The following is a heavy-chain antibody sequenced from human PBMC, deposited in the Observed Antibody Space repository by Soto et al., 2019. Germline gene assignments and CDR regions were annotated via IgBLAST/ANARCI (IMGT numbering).Heavy chain of an antibody. D-gene: IGHD5-12*01. CDR2: INAGNGNT. CDR3: ARRNNSGPIDY. Sequence: QVHLVQSGAEVKEPGASLKVSCKTSGFTFTTHAIHWVCQAPGQRFEWMGWINAGNGNTKYSQRFQDRVTISRDTSASTAYMELSSLTSEDRAVYYCARRNNSGPIDYWGQGTLVTVSS. V-gene: IGHV1-3*01. J-gene: IGHJ4*02. CDR1: GFTFTTHA.